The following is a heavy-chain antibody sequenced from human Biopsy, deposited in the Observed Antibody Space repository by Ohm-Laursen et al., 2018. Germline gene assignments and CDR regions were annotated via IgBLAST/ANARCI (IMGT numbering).Heavy chain of an antibody. CDR3: ARHPTGFWFDP. V-gene: IGHV4-39*01. J-gene: IGHJ5*02. CDR1: GGSVSSNVAY. Sequence: TLSLTCIVSGGSVSSNVAYWAWIRQPPGKGLESIGSIFYSGIPYYNPSLQSRVTMSIDTSNNQFSLNLTSVTAADTAVYYCARHPTGFWFDPWGQGTLVIVSS. CDR2: IFYSGIP.